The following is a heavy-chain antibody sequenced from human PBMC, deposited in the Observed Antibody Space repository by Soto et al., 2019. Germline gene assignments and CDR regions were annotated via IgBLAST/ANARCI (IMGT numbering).Heavy chain of an antibody. J-gene: IGHJ4*02. CDR3: AKGGRQWLVTSDFNY. Sequence: VQLVESGGGVVQPGRSLRLSCEASGFTFSDYAMHWVREAPGKGLEWVAVVSHDGRNTHYADSVKGRFTISRDSSTKTVSLEMTSLRAEDTAVYYCAKGGRQWLVTSDFNYWGQGALVTVSS. CDR2: VSHDGRNT. V-gene: IGHV3-30*18. D-gene: IGHD6-19*01. CDR1: GFTFSDYA.